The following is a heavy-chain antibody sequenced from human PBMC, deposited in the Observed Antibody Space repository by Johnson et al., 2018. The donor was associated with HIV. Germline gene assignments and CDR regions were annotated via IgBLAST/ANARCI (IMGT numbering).Heavy chain of an antibody. CDR1: RFTFSSFA. CDR2: ISYDGSNK. J-gene: IGHJ3*02. CDR3: ARAGIVFEI. V-gene: IGHV3-30*04. Sequence: QVQLVESGGGVVQPGRSLRLSCAASRFTFSSFAMHWVRQAPGKGLAWVAVISYDGSNKYYADSVKGRFIISRDNAKDTLYLQLNSLTAEDTAVYYCARAGIVFEIGGQGTMVTVSS. D-gene: IGHD2-15*01.